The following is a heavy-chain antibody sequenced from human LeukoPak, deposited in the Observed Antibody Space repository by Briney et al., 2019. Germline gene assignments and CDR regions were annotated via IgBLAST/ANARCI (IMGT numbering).Heavy chain of an antibody. CDR1: GFTVITND. V-gene: IGHV3-53*01. Sequence: GSLRLSCAASGFTVITNDMTWVRXAXGKXLEWVSVLYSDGNTKYADSVQGRFTIYRDNSKNTLYLEMNSLSPDDTAVYYCARGVEPLAANTLAYWGQGTLVTVSS. CDR2: LYSDGNT. D-gene: IGHD1-14*01. CDR3: ARGVEPLAANTLAY. J-gene: IGHJ4*02.